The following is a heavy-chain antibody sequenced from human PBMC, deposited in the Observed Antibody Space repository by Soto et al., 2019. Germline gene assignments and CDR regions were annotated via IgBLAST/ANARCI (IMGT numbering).Heavy chain of an antibody. V-gene: IGHV3-23*01. D-gene: IGHD6-6*01. J-gene: IGHJ6*03. CDR2: ISGSGGST. CDR3: AKDYLKYSSSYLSSYYYYYMDV. Sequence: GGSLRLSCAASGFTFSSYAMSWVRQAPGKGLEWVSAISGSGGSTYYADSVKGRFTISRDNSKNTLYLQMNSLRAEDTAVYYCAKDYLKYSSSYLSSYYYYYMDVWGKGTTVTVSS. CDR1: GFTFSSYA.